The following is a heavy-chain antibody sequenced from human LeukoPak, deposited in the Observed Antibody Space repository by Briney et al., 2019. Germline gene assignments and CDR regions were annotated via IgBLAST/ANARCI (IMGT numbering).Heavy chain of an antibody. J-gene: IGHJ4*02. D-gene: IGHD4-23*01. CDR3: ATSSYGGNFGLFDY. CDR1: GFTFNSYA. Sequence: GGSLRLSCTASGFTFNSYAMNWVRQAPGKGLEWVSSISSSSSYIYYADSVKGRFTISRDNAKNTLYLQMNSLRAEDTSVYYCATSSYGGNFGLFDYWGQGILVTVSS. CDR2: ISSSSSYI. V-gene: IGHV3-21*01.